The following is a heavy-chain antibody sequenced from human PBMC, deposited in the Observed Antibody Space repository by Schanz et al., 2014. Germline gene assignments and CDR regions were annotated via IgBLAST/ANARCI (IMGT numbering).Heavy chain of an antibody. CDR2: INWSDGST. J-gene: IGHJ4*02. V-gene: IGHV3-20*04. D-gene: IGHD3-10*01. CDR1: GFSFSTHW. Sequence: VQLVESGGGLVQPGGSVRLSCGASGFSFSTHWMAWVRQAPGKGLEWVSAINWSDGSTGYADSVKGRFTISRDNGKNSLYLQMNSLRAEDTALYYCARDFPYVSGSYYKGFGYWGQGTLVTVSS. CDR3: ARDFPYVSGSYYKGFGY.